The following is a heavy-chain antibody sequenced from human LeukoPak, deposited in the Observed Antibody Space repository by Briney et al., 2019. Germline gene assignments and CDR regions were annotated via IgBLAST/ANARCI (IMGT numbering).Heavy chain of an antibody. CDR2: IYHSGST. CDR3: ARERRPYYYDSSGYLNFDY. V-gene: IGHV4-38-2*02. D-gene: IGHD3-22*01. Sequence: SETLSLTCTVSGYSISSGYHWGWIRQPPGKGLEWIGSIYHSGSTYYNPSLKSRVTISVDTSKNQFSLKLSSVTAADTAVYYCARERRPYYYDSSGYLNFDYWGQGTLVTVSS. CDR1: GYSISSGYH. J-gene: IGHJ4*02.